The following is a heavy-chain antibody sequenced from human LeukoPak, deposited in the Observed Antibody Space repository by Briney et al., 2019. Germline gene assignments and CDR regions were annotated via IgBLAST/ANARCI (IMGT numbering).Heavy chain of an antibody. V-gene: IGHV4-59*01. CDR3: ARGIDSGYDLYGFDY. D-gene: IGHD5-12*01. CDR1: GGSISSYY. CDR2: IYYSEST. Sequence: SSETLSLTCTVSGGSISSYYWSWIRQPPGKGLEWIGYIYYSESTNYNPSLKSRVTISVDTSKNQFSLKLSSVTAADTAVYYCARGIDSGYDLYGFDYWGQGTLVTVSS. J-gene: IGHJ4*02.